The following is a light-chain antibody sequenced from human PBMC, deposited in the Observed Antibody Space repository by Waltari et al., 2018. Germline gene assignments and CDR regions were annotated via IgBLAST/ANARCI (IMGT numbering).Light chain of an antibody. V-gene: IGLV2-23*02. CDR2: EVV. CDR1: TSDVGNYSL. Sequence: QSALTQPASVSGTPGQSITISCTGTTSDVGNYSLVSWYQHHPGKAPKLMFCEVVKRPSGVSVLFSGSKSCNPASLTISGLQAEDDADYYCCSYAVSGTYIFGTGTKVTVL. CDR3: CSYAVSGTYI. J-gene: IGLJ1*01.